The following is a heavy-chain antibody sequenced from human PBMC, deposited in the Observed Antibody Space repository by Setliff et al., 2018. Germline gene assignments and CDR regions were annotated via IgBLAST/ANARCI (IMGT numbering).Heavy chain of an antibody. J-gene: IGHJ4*02. CDR2: MYSSGST. D-gene: IGHD2-15*01. CDR1: GGPINSDRYY. CDR3: ASAAAGYCSGRSCYAKLYFDY. V-gene: IGHV4-39*07. Sequence: SETLSLTCTVSGGPINSDRYYWGWIRQPPGKGLEWIGSMYSSGSTYYNPSLKSRVTISVDTSKNQFSLELSSVTAADTAVYYCASAAAGYCSGRSCYAKLYFDYWGQGTLVTVSS.